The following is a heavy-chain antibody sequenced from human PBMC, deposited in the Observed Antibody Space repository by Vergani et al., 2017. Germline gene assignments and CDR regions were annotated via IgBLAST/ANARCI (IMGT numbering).Heavy chain of an antibody. D-gene: IGHD3-22*01. V-gene: IGHV3-7*01. CDR1: GFTFSAYW. CDR3: AREKEYYYDSSGSLPEYYYYYGMDV. J-gene: IGHJ6*02. Sequence: EVLLVESGGGLVQPGGSLRLSCAASGFTFSAYWMNWVRQAPGKGLEWVANIKQDGSEKYYVDSVKGRFTISRDNAKNSLYLQMNSLRAEDTAVYYCAREKEYYYDSSGSLPEYYYYYGMDVWGQGTTVTVSS. CDR2: IKQDGSEK.